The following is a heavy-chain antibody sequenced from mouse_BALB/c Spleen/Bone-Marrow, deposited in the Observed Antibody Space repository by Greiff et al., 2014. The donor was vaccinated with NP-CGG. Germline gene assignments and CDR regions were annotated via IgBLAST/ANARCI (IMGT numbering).Heavy chain of an antibody. CDR2: IDPANGNT. Sequence: VQLQQSGAELVKPGASVKLSCTASGFNIKDTYMHWVKQRPEQGLEWIGRIDPANGNTKYDPKFQGKATITADTSSNTAYLQLSSLTSEDTSVYYGVTYYDGSSWGFAYWGQGTLVTVSA. V-gene: IGHV14-3*02. CDR3: VTYYDGSSWGFAY. D-gene: IGHD1-1*01. J-gene: IGHJ3*01. CDR1: GFNIKDTY.